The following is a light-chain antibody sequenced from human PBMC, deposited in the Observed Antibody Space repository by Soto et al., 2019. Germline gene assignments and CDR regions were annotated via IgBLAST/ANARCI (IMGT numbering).Light chain of an antibody. CDR1: SSDVGGYNY. CDR3: SSYAGRDTVV. Sequence: QSALTQPRSVSGSPGQSVTISCTGTSSDVGGYNYVSWYQQHPGKAPKLMIYDVSKRPSGVPDRFSGSKSGNTASLTISGLQAEDEADYYCSSYAGRDTVVFGGGTKVTVL. CDR2: DVS. J-gene: IGLJ2*01. V-gene: IGLV2-11*01.